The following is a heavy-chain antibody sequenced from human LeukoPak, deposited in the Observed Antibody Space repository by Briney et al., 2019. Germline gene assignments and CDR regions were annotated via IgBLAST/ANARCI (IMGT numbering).Heavy chain of an antibody. D-gene: IGHD1-1*01. CDR3: ARFETSPGGVAFDI. V-gene: IGHV3-66*01. CDR2: IYSGGST. CDR1: GFTVSSNY. J-gene: IGHJ3*02. Sequence: GGSLRLSCADSGFTVSSNYMRWVRQAPGKGLEWVSVIYSGGSTHYADSVKGRFTISRDNSKNTLYLQMNSLRAEDTAVYYCARFETSPGGVAFDIWGQGTMVTVSS.